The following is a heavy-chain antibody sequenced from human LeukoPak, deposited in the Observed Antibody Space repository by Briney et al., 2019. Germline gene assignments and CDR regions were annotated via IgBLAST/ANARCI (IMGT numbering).Heavy chain of an antibody. CDR1: TGSSSYDY. D-gene: IGHD6-13*01. Sequence: SETLSCTATGTTGSSSYDYWRWLRPPPGKVLEGIVNMYCGGSTNYKLSLKSRATISVDTSKNQFSLKVSSVTAADTARYYCARHRGQSSRWFPVDYWGQGILVTVSS. CDR3: ARHRGQSSRWFPVDY. CDR2: MYCGGST. V-gene: IGHV4-59*08. J-gene: IGHJ4*02.